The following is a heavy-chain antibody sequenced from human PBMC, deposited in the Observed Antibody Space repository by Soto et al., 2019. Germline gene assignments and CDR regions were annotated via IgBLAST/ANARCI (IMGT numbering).Heavy chain of an antibody. CDR1: GGSISSSNW. CDR2: IYYSGST. Sequence: PSETLSLTCAVSGGSISSSNWWSWVRQPPGKGLEWIGFIYYSGSTYYNPSLKSRVTISVDTSKNQFSLKLSSVTAADTAVYYCARWWFGEFFDYWGQGTLLTVSS. D-gene: IGHD3-10*01. J-gene: IGHJ4*02. V-gene: IGHV4-30-4*01. CDR3: ARWWFGEFFDY.